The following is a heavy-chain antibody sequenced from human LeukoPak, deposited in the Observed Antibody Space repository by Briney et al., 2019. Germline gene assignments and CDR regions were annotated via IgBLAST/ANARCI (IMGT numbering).Heavy chain of an antibody. V-gene: IGHV4-38-2*01. CDR2: IYYSGST. Sequence: LRLSCAASGFTFSDYYMSWIRQPPGKGLEWIGSIYYSGSTYYNPSLKSRVTISVDTSKNQFSLKLSSVTAADTAVYYCASGDFWSGYRYNWFDPWGQGTLVTVSS. D-gene: IGHD3-3*01. J-gene: IGHJ5*02. CDR1: GFTFSDYY. CDR3: ASGDFWSGYRYNWFDP.